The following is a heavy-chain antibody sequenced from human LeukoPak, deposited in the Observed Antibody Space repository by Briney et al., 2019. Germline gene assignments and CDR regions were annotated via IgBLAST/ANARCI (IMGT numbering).Heavy chain of an antibody. V-gene: IGHV4-39*01. CDR3: ARIVGASDN. CDR1: GGSISSSSYH. CDR2: IYYSGST. D-gene: IGHD1-26*01. J-gene: IGHJ4*02. Sequence: SETLSLTCTVSGGSISSSSYHWGWIRQPPGKGLEWIGSIYYSGSTYYNPSLKSRVTISVDTSKNQFSLKLSSVTAADTAVYYCARIVGASDNWGQGTLVTVSS.